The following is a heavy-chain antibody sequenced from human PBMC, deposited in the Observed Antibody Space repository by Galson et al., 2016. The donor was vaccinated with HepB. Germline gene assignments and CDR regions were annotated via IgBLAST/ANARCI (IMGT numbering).Heavy chain of an antibody. V-gene: IGHV1-18*04. CDR1: GVAFNSYG. J-gene: IGHJ3*01. CDR3: ANWDHYSDAFDF. Sequence: SVKVSCKASGVAFNSYGITWVRQAPGQGLXXMGXXXAXXXITKYAQKFQGRVAMTSDTSTKTFFMGLRSLXSDDTAVYFCANWDHYSDAFDFWGQGTLVTVSS. CDR2: XXAXXXIT. D-gene: IGHD3-10*01.